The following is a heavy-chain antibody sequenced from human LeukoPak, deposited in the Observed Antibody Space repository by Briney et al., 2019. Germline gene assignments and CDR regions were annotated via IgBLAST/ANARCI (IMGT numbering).Heavy chain of an antibody. Sequence: GGSLRLSCAASGFTFSRYGMHWVRQAPGKGLEWVAVIWYDGSNKYYADSVKGRFTISRDNSKNTLYLQMNSLRAEDMAVYYCATPTGGLRYWGQGTLVTVSS. V-gene: IGHV3-33*01. CDR1: GFTFSRYG. CDR2: IWYDGSNK. D-gene: IGHD1-14*01. J-gene: IGHJ4*02. CDR3: ATPTGGLRY.